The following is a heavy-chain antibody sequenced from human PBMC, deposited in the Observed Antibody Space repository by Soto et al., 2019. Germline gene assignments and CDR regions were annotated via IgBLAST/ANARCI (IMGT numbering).Heavy chain of an antibody. CDR1: GYIFNRYS. Sequence: ASVKVSCKASGYIFNRYSISWVRQAPGQGLEWMGWISAYNGDTNYAQQLQGRVTLTTDTSTSTAYMELRNLRSDDTAMYYCARDHAGSGWFRFDYWGQGTLVTVSS. D-gene: IGHD6-19*01. J-gene: IGHJ4*02. V-gene: IGHV1-18*01. CDR3: ARDHAGSGWFRFDY. CDR2: ISAYNGDT.